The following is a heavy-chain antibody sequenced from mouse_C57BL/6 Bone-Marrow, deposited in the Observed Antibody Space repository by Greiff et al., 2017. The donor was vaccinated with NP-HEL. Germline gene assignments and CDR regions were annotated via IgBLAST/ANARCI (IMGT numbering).Heavy chain of an antibody. V-gene: IGHV1-50*01. CDR1: GYTFTSYW. J-gene: IGHJ2*01. CDR3: ARSTAQGFY. CDR2: IDPSDSYT. D-gene: IGHD3-2*02. Sequence: QVQLQQPGAELVKPGASVKLSCKASGYTFTSYWMQWVKQRPGQGLEWIGEIDPSDSYTNYNQKFKGKATLTVDTSSSTAYMQLSSLTSEDSAVYDCARSTAQGFYWGQGTTLTVSS.